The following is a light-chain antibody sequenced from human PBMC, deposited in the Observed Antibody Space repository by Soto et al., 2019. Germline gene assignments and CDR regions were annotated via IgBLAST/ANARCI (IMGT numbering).Light chain of an antibody. CDR2: KAS. CDR1: QSISDW. Sequence: DTQMTQSPSTLSASVGDRVTITCRASQSISDWLASYQQKPGKAPKLLIYKASILQRGVPSRFSGSGSGAEFTLTISGLQAEDFATYYCQHYNDYPWTFGQGTKVEIK. V-gene: IGKV1-5*03. CDR3: QHYNDYPWT. J-gene: IGKJ1*01.